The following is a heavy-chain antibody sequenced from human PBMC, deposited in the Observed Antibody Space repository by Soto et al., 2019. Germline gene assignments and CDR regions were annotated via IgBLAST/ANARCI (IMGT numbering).Heavy chain of an antibody. CDR2: IDPSDSQT. V-gene: IGHV5-10-1*01. CDR3: ARQIYDSDTGPNFQYYFDS. D-gene: IGHD3-22*01. CDR1: GYSFAGYW. Sequence: GECLKISSNGSGYSFAGYWITWVRQKPGEGLEWMGRIDPSDSQTYYSPSFRGHVTISVTKSITTVFLQWSSLRASDTAMYYCARQIYDSDTGPNFQYYFDSWGQGTPVTVSS. J-gene: IGHJ4*02.